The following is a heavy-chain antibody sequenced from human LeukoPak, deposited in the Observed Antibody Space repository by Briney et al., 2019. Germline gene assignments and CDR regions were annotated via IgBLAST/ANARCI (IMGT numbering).Heavy chain of an antibody. V-gene: IGHV3-30*18. CDR2: ISYDGSNK. CDR3: AKDRSLAAAGTGSFYYYYGMDV. J-gene: IGHJ6*02. CDR1: GFTFSSYG. Sequence: GGSLGLSCAASGFTFSSYGMHWVRQAPGKGLEWVAVISYDGSNKYYADSVKGRFTISRDNSKNTLYLQMNSLRAEDTAVYYCAKDRSLAAAGTGSFYYYYGMDVWGQGTTVTVSS. D-gene: IGHD6-13*01.